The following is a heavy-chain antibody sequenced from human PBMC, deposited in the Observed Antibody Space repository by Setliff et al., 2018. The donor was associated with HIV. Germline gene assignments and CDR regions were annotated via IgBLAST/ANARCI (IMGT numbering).Heavy chain of an antibody. CDR1: GFTFRHYA. CDR3: ARTLRAAAMGYFDY. D-gene: IGHD5-18*01. V-gene: IGHV3-30*03. Sequence: PGGSLRLSCAASGFTFRHYAMHWVRQAPGKGLEWVAVVSYDAERKYYADSVKGRFTISRDNPRNTVYLQMTGLRLDDTAVYYCARTLRAAAMGYFDYWGQGTLVTVSS. J-gene: IGHJ4*02. CDR2: VSYDAERK.